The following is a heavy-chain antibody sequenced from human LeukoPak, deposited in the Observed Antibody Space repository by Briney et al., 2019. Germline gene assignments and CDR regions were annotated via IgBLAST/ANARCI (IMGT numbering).Heavy chain of an antibody. CDR2: IYYSGST. CDR1: GGSISSYY. V-gene: IGHV4-59*08. J-gene: IGHJ4*02. Sequence: PSETLSLTCTVSGGSISSYYWNWIRQPPGKGLEWIGYIYYSGSTNYNPSLKSRVTISVDTSKNQFSLKLSSVTAADTAVYYCARGQWSGSLYYFDYWGQGTLVTVSS. D-gene: IGHD1-26*01. CDR3: ARGQWSGSLYYFDY.